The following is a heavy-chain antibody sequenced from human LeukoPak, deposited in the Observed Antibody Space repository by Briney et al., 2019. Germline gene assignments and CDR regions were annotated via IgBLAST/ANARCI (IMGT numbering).Heavy chain of an antibody. Sequence: SETLSLTCTVSGGSVSSADYYWSWIRHPPGKALEWIGYIYHTGSNNYKYSLKSRVTISLDTSKNRFSLRLTSVTAADTAVYYCARDSDYGDWNWFDPWGQGTLVTVSS. V-gene: IGHV4-61*08. D-gene: IGHD4-17*01. CDR3: ARDSDYGDWNWFDP. CDR1: GGSVSSADYY. CDR2: IYHTGSN. J-gene: IGHJ5*02.